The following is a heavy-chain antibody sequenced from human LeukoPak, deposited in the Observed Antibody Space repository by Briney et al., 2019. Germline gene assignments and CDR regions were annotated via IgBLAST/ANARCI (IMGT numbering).Heavy chain of an antibody. CDR2: ISGYKGNT. V-gene: IGHV1-18*01. CDR3: ARCSSYCSSASCLAYFYYYYMGV. CDR1: GYNFTIYG. Sequence: ASVKVSRKASGYNFTIYGISWVRQAPGQGLEWMGWISGYKGNTNNAQNLQGRVTMTTDTSTSTAYMELRSLRSDDTAVYYCARCSSYCSSASCLAYFYYYYMGVWGKGTTVTVSS. D-gene: IGHD2-2*01. J-gene: IGHJ6*03.